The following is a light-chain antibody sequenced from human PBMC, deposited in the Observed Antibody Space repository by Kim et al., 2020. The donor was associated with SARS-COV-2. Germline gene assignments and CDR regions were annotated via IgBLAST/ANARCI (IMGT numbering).Light chain of an antibody. Sequence: SASVGDRVTITCRASQDIRNDLGWYQQNPGRAPKRLIYGASSLQSGVPSRFSGSGSGTDFTLTISSLQPEDFATYYCQQSYSTPYTFGQGTKLEI. CDR2: GAS. CDR3: QQSYSTPYT. CDR1: QDIRND. J-gene: IGKJ2*01. V-gene: IGKV1-39*01.